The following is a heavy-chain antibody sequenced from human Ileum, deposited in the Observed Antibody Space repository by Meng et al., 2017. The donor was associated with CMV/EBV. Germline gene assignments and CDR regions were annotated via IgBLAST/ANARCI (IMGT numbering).Heavy chain of an antibody. Sequence: GSRKISGAASGFTFSSYSMNWVRQAPGKGLEWVSYISSSSSTIYYADSVKGRFTISRDNAKNSLYLQMNSLRAEDTAVYYCAREGSGWLYYYYGMDVWGQGTTVTVSS. J-gene: IGHJ6*02. CDR2: ISSSSSTI. CDR1: GFTFSSYS. D-gene: IGHD6-19*01. CDR3: AREGSGWLYYYYGMDV. V-gene: IGHV3-48*04.